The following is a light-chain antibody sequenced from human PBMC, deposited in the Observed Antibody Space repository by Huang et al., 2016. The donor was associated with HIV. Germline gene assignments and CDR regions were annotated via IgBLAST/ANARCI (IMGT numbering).Light chain of an antibody. CDR3: QQYNNWPPWT. CDR1: QNVSSN. V-gene: IGKV3-15*01. Sequence: EIVMTQSPATLSVSPGERATLSGRASQNVSSNLAWYQQNPGQAPRLLIYGASTRATGIPARFSGSGSGTEFTLTISSLQSEDCAVYYCQQYNNWPPWTFGQGTKVEIK. J-gene: IGKJ1*01. CDR2: GAS.